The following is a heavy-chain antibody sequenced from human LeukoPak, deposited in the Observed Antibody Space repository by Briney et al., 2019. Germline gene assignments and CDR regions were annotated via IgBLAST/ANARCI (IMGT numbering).Heavy chain of an antibody. CDR3: ATTWHYDSRGYLFDD. J-gene: IGHJ4*02. D-gene: IGHD3-22*01. CDR2: IYYNGDI. V-gene: IGHV4-59*01. Sequence: NPSETLSLTCSASGVPISTYYWSWIRQSPGKGLEWIAYIYYNGDIMYNPSFKSRVTISLDTSKNQFSLNMRSVTAADTAVYFCATTWHYDSRGYLFDDWGQGTLVTVSS. CDR1: GVPISTYY.